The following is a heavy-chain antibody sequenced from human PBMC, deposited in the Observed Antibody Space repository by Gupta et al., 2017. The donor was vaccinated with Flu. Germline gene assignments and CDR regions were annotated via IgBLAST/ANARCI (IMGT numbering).Heavy chain of an antibody. CDR1: GGSISGRSYY. CDR3: TTSWGSVGKFDN. J-gene: IGHJ4*02. CDR2: IFSSGTT. Sequence: QVQLQESGPGLVKPSETLSLTCSVSGGSISGRSYYWGWVRQAPGKGLECLGTIFSSGTTYYNPSLGSRVTISLDTSKNQFSLKLSGATAADTAMYYCTTSWGSVGKFDNWGRGTLVAVSS. V-gene: IGHV4-39*01. D-gene: IGHD6-13*01.